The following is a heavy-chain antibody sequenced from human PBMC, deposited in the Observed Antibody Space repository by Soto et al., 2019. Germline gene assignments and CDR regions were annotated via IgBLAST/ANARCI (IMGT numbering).Heavy chain of an antibody. Sequence: PSETLSLTCAVYGGSFSGYYWSWIRQPPGKGLEWIGEINHSGSTNYNPSLKSRVTISVDTSKNQFSLKLSSVTAADTAVYYCARLLLWFGELYSWFDPWGQGTLVT. J-gene: IGHJ5*02. CDR3: ARLLLWFGELYSWFDP. V-gene: IGHV4-34*01. D-gene: IGHD3-10*01. CDR1: GGSFSGYY. CDR2: INHSGST.